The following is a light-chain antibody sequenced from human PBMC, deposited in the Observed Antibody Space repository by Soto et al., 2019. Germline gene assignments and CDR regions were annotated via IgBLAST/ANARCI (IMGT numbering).Light chain of an antibody. V-gene: IGLV1-40*01. Sequence: QSVLTQPPSVSGAPGQRVTISCTGSSSNIGAGYDVHWYQQLPGTAPKLLIYGNSNRPSGVPDRFSGSKSGTSASLAITGLQAEDEADYYCQSYDSSLSAWVFGGRTKVTVL. CDR3: QSYDSSLSAWV. J-gene: IGLJ3*02. CDR1: SSNIGAGYD. CDR2: GNS.